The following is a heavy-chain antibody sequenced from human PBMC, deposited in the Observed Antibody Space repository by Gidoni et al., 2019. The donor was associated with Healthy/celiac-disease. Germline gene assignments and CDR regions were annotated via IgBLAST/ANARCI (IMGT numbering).Heavy chain of an antibody. J-gene: IGHJ6*02. CDR1: GGSFSGYY. CDR3: ARVWEGIAARPDELDYYGMDV. Sequence: QVQLQQWGAGLLKPSETLSLTCAVYGGSFSGYYWSWIRQPPGKGLEWIGEINHSGSTNYNPSLKSRVTISVDTSKNQFSLKLSSVTAADTAVYYCARVWEGIAARPDELDYYGMDVWGQGTTVTVSS. D-gene: IGHD6-6*01. V-gene: IGHV4-34*01. CDR2: INHSGST.